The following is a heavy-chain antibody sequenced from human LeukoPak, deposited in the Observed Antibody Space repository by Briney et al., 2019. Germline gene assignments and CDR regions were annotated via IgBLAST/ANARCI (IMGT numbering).Heavy chain of an antibody. J-gene: IGHJ3*02. D-gene: IGHD3-16*02. V-gene: IGHV4-39*07. CDR3: ARVETVIKRGAFDI. Sequence: SETLSLTCTVSGRSISSSSYYWGWIRQPPGKGLEWIGSIYYSGSTYYNPSVKSRVTISVDTSKNQFSLKLSSVTAADTAVYYCARVETVIKRGAFDIWGQGTMVTVSS. CDR1: GRSISSSSYY. CDR2: IYYSGST.